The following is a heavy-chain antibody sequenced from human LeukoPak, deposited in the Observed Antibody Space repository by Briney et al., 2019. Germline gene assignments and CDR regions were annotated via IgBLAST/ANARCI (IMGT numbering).Heavy chain of an antibody. Sequence: SETLSLTCTVSGGSISSSSYYWGWIRQPPGKGLEWIGSIYYSGNTYYNPSLKSRVTLSVDTSKNQFSLKLSSVTAADTAVYYCARLFSSSWYRGAFDLWGQGTMVTVSS. V-gene: IGHV4-39*01. D-gene: IGHD6-13*01. CDR2: IYYSGNT. CDR1: GGSISSSSYY. J-gene: IGHJ3*01. CDR3: ARLFSSSWYRGAFDL.